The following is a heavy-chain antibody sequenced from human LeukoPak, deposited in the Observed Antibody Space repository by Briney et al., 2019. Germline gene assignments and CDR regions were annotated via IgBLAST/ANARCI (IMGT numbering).Heavy chain of an antibody. CDR1: GGTFISYA. J-gene: IGHJ5*02. D-gene: IGHD3-3*01. Sequence: GSSVKVSFKASGGTFISYAISWVRQAPGQGREWMGGIIPIFGTANYAQKFQGRVTITTDESTSTAYMELSSLRSEDTAVYYCARAGLRFNWFDPWGQGTLVTVSS. CDR3: ARAGLRFNWFDP. V-gene: IGHV1-69*05. CDR2: IIPIFGTA.